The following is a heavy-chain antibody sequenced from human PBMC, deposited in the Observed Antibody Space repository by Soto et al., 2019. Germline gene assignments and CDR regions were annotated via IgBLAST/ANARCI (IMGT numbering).Heavy chain of an antibody. D-gene: IGHD4-4*01. V-gene: IGHV4-30-2*01. Sequence: QLQLQESGSGLVKPSQTLSLTCAVSGGSINTATHSWSWIRQPPGKGLEWIGYIYHSGSTYYNPSVKSRVNISIDKSNNHFSLRLSAVTAGDTAVYYCARGGGVTTPGDDYWGQGILVTVSS. J-gene: IGHJ4*02. CDR3: ARGGGVTTPGDDY. CDR1: GGSINTATHS. CDR2: IYHSGST.